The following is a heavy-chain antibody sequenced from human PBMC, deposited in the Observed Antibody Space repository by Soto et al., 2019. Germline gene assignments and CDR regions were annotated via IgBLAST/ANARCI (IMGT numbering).Heavy chain of an antibody. J-gene: IGHJ6*02. CDR3: VRLNADSGSHYYAMDV. V-gene: IGHV2-26*03. CDR2: LFSDAER. Sequence: QVTLKESGPLLVKPTETLTLTCTISGFSLTTGRMGVSWIRQPPGKALELLAHLFSDAERTYRTALQSRLNVSEGASGAQVALTMTNMHPLDTRTYFCVRLNADSGSHYYAMDVWGQGAAVTVSS. CDR1: GFSLTTGRMG. D-gene: IGHD1-1*01.